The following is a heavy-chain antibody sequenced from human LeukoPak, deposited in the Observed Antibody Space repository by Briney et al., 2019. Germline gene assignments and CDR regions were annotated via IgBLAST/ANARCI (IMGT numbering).Heavy chain of an antibody. CDR2: IHYTGST. J-gene: IGHJ3*02. D-gene: IGHD4-17*01. Sequence: TSETLSLTCTVSGGSLNSDYWTWIRRPPGKGLEYIGYIHYTGSTYYNPSLKSRVIISVDTSKNQFSLKLSSVTAADTAVYYCARPNYGDYPHDAFDIWGQGTVVTVSS. CDR1: GGSLNSDY. CDR3: ARPNYGDYPHDAFDI. V-gene: IGHV4-59*08.